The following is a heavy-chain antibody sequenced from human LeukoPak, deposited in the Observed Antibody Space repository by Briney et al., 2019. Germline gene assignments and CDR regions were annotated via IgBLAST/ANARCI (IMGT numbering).Heavy chain of an antibody. J-gene: IGHJ4*02. CDR1: GFTFTSYG. Sequence: GGSLRLSCAASGFTFTSYGMHWVRQAPGKGLEWVAFIRYDGSNKNYADSVKGRFTISRDNSKSTLYLQMNSLRTEDTAVYYCTRACDFWSAYYFDYWGQGTLVTVSS. CDR2: IRYDGSNK. CDR3: TRACDFWSAYYFDY. V-gene: IGHV3-30*02. D-gene: IGHD3-3*01.